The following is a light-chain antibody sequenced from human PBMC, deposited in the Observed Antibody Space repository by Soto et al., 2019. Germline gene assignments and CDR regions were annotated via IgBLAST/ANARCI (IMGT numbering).Light chain of an antibody. CDR3: SSCTSGATYG. CDR1: SSDVGAYNY. Sequence: QSALTQPASVAGSPGQSITISCAGTSSDVGAYNYVSWYQHHPGKAPKLMIYDVNNRPSGDSNRFSGSKSGNTASLTISGLQAEEEADDYCSSCTSGATYGFGSGTKLTGL. V-gene: IGLV2-14*03. CDR2: DVN. J-gene: IGLJ1*01.